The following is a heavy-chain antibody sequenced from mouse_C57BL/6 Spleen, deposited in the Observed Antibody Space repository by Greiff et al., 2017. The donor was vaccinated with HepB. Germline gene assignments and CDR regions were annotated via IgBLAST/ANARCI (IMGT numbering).Heavy chain of an antibody. J-gene: IGHJ2*01. CDR2: INPNNGGT. CDR3: ARGVTTVVEYYFDY. Sequence: EVQLQQSGPELVKPGASVKISCKASGYTFTDYYMNWVKQSHGKSLEWIGDINPNNGGTSYNQKFKGKATLTVDKSSSTAYMELRSLTSEDSAVYYCARGVTTVVEYYFDYWGQGTTLTVSS. V-gene: IGHV1-26*01. D-gene: IGHD1-1*01. CDR1: GYTFTDYY.